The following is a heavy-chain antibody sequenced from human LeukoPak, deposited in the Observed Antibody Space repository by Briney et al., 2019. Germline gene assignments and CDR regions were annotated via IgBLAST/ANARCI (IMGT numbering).Heavy chain of an antibody. J-gene: IGHJ4*02. D-gene: IGHD6-13*01. Sequence: GRSLRLSCAASVFTFSSDGMHWVRQAPGKGLEWLTFISYDANTKYYSDSVRGRFTVSRDNSKNTMYLQMNSLRPEDTAMYYCAKDRASSWSLDYWGQGNLVTVSS. CDR1: VFTFSSDG. CDR2: ISYDANTK. CDR3: AKDRASSWSLDY. V-gene: IGHV3-30*18.